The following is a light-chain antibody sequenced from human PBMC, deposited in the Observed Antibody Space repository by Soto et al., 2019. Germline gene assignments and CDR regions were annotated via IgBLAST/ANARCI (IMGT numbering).Light chain of an antibody. CDR3: CSYAGTPYV. V-gene: IGLV2-11*01. CDR1: SSDVGGYNY. J-gene: IGLJ1*01. CDR2: DVS. Sequence: QAVLTQPRSGSESPGQSVTISCTGTSSDVGGYNYVSWYQQHPGKAPKLMIYDVSKRPSGVPDRFSGSKSGNTASLTISGLRAEDEADYYCCSYAGTPYVFGTGTKVTVL.